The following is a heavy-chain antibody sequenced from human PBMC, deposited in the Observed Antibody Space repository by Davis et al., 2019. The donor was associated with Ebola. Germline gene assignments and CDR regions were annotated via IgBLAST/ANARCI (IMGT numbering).Heavy chain of an antibody. CDR2: ISRSGSTI. CDR3: ARCSSGSYWGGSLVFDY. J-gene: IGHJ4*02. CDR1: GFTFSDYY. Sequence: PGGSLRLSCAASGFTFSDYYMSWIRQAPGKGLEWLSYISRSGSTIYYADSVKGRFTISRDNAKNSLYLQMNSLRAEDTAVFYCARCSSGSYWGGSLVFDYWGQGTLVTVSS. D-gene: IGHD3-10*01. V-gene: IGHV3-11*04.